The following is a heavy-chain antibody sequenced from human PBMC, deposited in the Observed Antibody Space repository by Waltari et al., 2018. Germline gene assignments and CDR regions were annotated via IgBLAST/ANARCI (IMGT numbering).Heavy chain of an antibody. Sequence: QVQLQESGPGLVKPSQTLSLTCTVSGGSISSGGYYWSWIRQHPGKGLEWIGYIYYRGSTYYNPSLKRRVTISVDTSKNQFSLKLSSVTAADTAVYYCARGSLGSYGNWFDPWGQGTLVTVSS. CDR3: ARGSLGSYGNWFDP. CDR1: GGSISSGGYY. J-gene: IGHJ5*02. CDR2: IYYRGST. D-gene: IGHD4-17*01. V-gene: IGHV4-31*03.